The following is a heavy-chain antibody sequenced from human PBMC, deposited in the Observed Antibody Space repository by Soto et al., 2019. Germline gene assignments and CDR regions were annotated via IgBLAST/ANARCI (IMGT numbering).Heavy chain of an antibody. D-gene: IGHD5-12*01. J-gene: IGHJ4*02. CDR1: GFTFSDYY. V-gene: IGHV3-11*01. CDR3: ARDPKRRDGYNFDS. CDR2: ISRSGSDR. Sequence: AESLRLSCAASGFTFSDYYMNWIRQAPGKGLEWVSSISRSGSDRNYADSVKGRFTVFRDNAKNSLFLQMNSLRVDDTAVYYCARDPKRRDGYNFDSWGRGALVTVSS.